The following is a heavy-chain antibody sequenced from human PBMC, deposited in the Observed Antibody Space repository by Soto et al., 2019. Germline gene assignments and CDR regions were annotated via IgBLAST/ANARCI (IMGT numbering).Heavy chain of an antibody. CDR2: IYYSGST. Sequence: QVQLQESGPGLVKPSQTLSLTCTVSGGSISSGGYYWSWIRQHPGKGLEWIGYIYYSGSTYYNPSLKRRVTISVDTSKTQFSLKRSSVTAADTAVYYCARDRGGGSPWYYWGQGTLVTVSS. V-gene: IGHV4-31*03. CDR3: ARDRGGGSPWYY. CDR1: GGSISSGGYY. J-gene: IGHJ4*02. D-gene: IGHD2-15*01.